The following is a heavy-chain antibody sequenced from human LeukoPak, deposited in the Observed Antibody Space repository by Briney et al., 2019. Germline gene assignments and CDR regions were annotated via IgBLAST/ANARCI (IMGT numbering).Heavy chain of an antibody. CDR1: GGSISSYY. CDR3: ARLSYDYWYFDL. V-gene: IGHV4-59*01. D-gene: IGHD3-3*01. Sequence: SETLSLTCIVTGGSISSYYWSWIRQPPGKGLEWIGYIYYTGSTNYNPSLKSRVTISVDTSKNQFSLKLSSVTAADTAVYCCARLSYDYWYFDLWGRGTLVTVSS. J-gene: IGHJ2*01. CDR2: IYYTGST.